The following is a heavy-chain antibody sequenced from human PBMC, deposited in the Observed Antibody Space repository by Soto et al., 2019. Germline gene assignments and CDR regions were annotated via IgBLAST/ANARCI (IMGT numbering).Heavy chain of an antibody. V-gene: IGHV4-39*01. D-gene: IGHD4-17*01. CDR2: IYYTWNT. Sequence: QVQLQESGPGLVKPSETLSLTCTVSGASISSNIYYWGWIRQPPGKGLEWIGSIYYTWNTFYNPSLKMRVTLSVDTSDNEFSLRLFSVTAADTAVYYCAGHSHEDHGDPNWFDPWGQGTLVTVSS. CDR1: GASISSNIYY. J-gene: IGHJ5*02. CDR3: AGHSHEDHGDPNWFDP.